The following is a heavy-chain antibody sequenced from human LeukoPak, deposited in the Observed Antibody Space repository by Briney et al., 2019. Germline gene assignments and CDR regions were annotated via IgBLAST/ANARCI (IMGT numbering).Heavy chain of an antibody. J-gene: IGHJ4*02. V-gene: IGHV3-21*01. CDR1: GFTFSSYS. D-gene: IGHD6-13*01. CDR3: ARVGSIQLVGDNFDY. Sequence: AGGSLRLSCAASGFTFSSYSMNWVRQAPGKGLEWVSSISSSSSYIYYADSVKGRFTISRDNAENSLYLQMNSLRAEDTAVYYCARVGSIQLVGDNFDYWGQGTLVTVSS. CDR2: ISSSSSYI.